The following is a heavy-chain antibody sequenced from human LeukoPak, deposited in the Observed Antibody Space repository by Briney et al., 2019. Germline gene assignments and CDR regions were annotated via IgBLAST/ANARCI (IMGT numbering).Heavy chain of an antibody. CDR3: ARMCGGDCRGGFDY. CDR2: MYHSGST. D-gene: IGHD2-21*01. J-gene: IGHJ4*02. Sequence: ASETLSLTCVVSGYSITSGYYWGWIRPPPGKGLEWIARMYHSGSTYYKPSLKSRVTISVDTSKNQFSLKVNSVTAADTAVYYCARMCGGDCRGGFDYWGQGTLVTVSS. V-gene: IGHV4-38-2*01. CDR1: GYSITSGYY.